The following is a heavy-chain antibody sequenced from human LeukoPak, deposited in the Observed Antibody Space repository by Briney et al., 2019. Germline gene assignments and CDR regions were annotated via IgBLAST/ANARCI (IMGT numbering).Heavy chain of an antibody. D-gene: IGHD3-10*01. CDR2: IYYSGST. J-gene: IGHJ5*02. CDR1: GGSISSGSYY. CDR3: ARVTGGGYYGNWFDP. Sequence: PSETLSLTCTVSGGSISSGSYYWSWIRQPPGKGLEWIGYIYYSGSTNYNPSLKSRVTISVDTSKNQFSLKLSSVTAADTAVYYCARVTGGGYYGNWFDPWGQGTLVTVSS. V-gene: IGHV4-61*01.